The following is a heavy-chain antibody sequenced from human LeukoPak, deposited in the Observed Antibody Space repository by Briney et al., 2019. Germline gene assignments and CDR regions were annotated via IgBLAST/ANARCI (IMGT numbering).Heavy chain of an antibody. D-gene: IGHD1-7*01. CDR2: INPSGGST. CDR3: ARAYSASWYNWNFPGY. J-gene: IGHJ4*02. CDR1: GYTFTSYY. V-gene: IGHV1-46*01. Sequence: GASVKVSCKASGYTFTSYYMHWVRQAPGQGLEWMGIINPSGGSTSYAQKFQGRVTMTRDTSTSTVYMELSSLRSEDTAVYYCARAYSASWYNWNFPGYWGQGTLVTVSS.